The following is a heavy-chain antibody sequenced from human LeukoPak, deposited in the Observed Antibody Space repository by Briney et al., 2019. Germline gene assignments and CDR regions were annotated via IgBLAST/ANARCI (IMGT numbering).Heavy chain of an antibody. CDR3: AKERRLTTAFDY. J-gene: IGHJ4*02. CDR1: GFTFRSHW. Sequence: PGGSLRLSCAASGFTFRSHWMHWVRQAPGKGLEWVSDISGGGGTTHYADSVKGRFTISRDNSKNVLSLQMNSLRAEDTAVYYCAKERRLTTAFDYWGQGTLVTVSS. V-gene: IGHV3-23*01. D-gene: IGHD4-17*01. CDR2: ISGGGGTT.